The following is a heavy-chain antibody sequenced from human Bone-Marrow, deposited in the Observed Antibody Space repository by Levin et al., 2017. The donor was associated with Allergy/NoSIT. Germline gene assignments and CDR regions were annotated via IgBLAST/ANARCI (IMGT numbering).Heavy chain of an antibody. Sequence: TSETLSLTCTVSGGSISGGGYYWSWIRQHPGKGLEWIGYIYYSGNTYYNPSLKSRVIISVVTSKNQLSLKLTSVTVADTAVYYCARFNGYDFDYWGQGTLVTVTS. CDR3: ARFNGYDFDY. D-gene: IGHD5-12*01. V-gene: IGHV4-31*03. CDR1: GGSISGGGYY. J-gene: IGHJ4*02. CDR2: IYYSGNT.